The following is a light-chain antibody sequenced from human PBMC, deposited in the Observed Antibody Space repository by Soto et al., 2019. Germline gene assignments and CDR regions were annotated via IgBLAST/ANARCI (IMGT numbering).Light chain of an antibody. J-gene: IGLJ2*01. CDR1: SSDVGDFDC. CDR2: EVS. V-gene: IGLV2-14*01. Sequence: LAQPASVSGSPGQSITISCTGTSSDVGDFDCVSWYQQHPGKAPKLMIYEVSDRPSGVSNRFSGSKSGDTASLTISGLQAEDEADYYCSSYTSSSTLVFGGGTQLTVL. CDR3: SSYTSSSTLV.